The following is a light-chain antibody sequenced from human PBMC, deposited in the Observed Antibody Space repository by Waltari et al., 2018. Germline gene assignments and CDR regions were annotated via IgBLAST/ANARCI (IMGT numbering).Light chain of an antibody. CDR3: SSFTSSSVYV. CDR2: EVS. V-gene: IGLV2-14*01. J-gene: IGLJ1*01. Sequence: QSALTQPASVSGSPGQSITISCTGTSSDVGGFNYVSWYQQYPGKAPKLMIFEVSNRPSGVSNRFSRSKSGNTASLTISGLQAEDEADYYCSSFTSSSVYVFGTGTKVTVL. CDR1: SSDVGGFNY.